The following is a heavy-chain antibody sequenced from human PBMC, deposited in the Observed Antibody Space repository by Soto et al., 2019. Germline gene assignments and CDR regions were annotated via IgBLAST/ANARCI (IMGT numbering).Heavy chain of an antibody. CDR3: ASATVVTATFDF. CDR1: GFAFRSYN. D-gene: IGHD2-21*02. V-gene: IGHV3-21*01. Sequence: LRLSCAASGFAFRSYNMNWVRQAPGKGLGWVASISSGSSNIYYADSVKGRFTISRDNAKNSLYLQMDSLRAEDSAVYYCASATVVTATFDFWGQGTLVTVSS. CDR2: ISSGSSNI. J-gene: IGHJ4*02.